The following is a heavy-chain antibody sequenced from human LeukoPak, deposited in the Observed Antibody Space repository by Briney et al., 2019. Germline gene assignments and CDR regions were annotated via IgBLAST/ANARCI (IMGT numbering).Heavy chain of an antibody. J-gene: IGHJ4*02. CDR1: GFTFSSYA. CDR2: ISGSGGST. Sequence: PGGSLRLSCAASGFTFSSYAMSWVRQAPGKGLEWVSAISGSGGSTYYADSVKGRFTISRDNSKNTLYLQMNSLRAEDTAVYYCAKVGDFALLWFGDHPQAFDYWGQGTLVTVSS. V-gene: IGHV3-23*01. D-gene: IGHD3-10*01. CDR3: AKVGDFALLWFGDHPQAFDY.